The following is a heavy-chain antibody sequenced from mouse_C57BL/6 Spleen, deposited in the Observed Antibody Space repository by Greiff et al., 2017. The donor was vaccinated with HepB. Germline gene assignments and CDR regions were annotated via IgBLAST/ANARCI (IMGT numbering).Heavy chain of an antibody. J-gene: IGHJ3*01. CDR3: HYSSGYRRWGED. V-gene: IGHV14-3*01. Sequence: EVQLQQSVAELVRPGASVKLSCTASGFNIKNTYMHWVKQRPEQGLEWIGRIDAANGNTKYAPKFQGKATITADTSSNTAYLQLSSRTSEDTAIWSGHYSSGYRRWGEDGAQGTLVTVSA. CDR1: GFNIKNTY. D-gene: IGHD3-2*02. CDR2: IDAANGNT.